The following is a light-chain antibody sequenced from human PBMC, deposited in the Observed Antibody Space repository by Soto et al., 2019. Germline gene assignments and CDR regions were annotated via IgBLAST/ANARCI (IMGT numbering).Light chain of an antibody. CDR2: DAS. CDR1: QSLRSS. Sequence: ETMMTQSPDTLSVSLGERATLSCRASQSLRSSLAWYQQKPGQAPGLLIYDASTRATGIPARFSGSGSGTDFTLTISGLQSEDFAVYYCQQYNNWPQTFGQGS. V-gene: IGKV3-15*01. CDR3: QQYNNWPQT. J-gene: IGKJ1*01.